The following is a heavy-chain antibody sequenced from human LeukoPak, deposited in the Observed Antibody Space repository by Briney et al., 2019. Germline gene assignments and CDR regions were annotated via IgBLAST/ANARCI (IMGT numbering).Heavy chain of an antibody. CDR3: ARDNGPGSYFHYMDV. CDR1: GYTFTSYG. CDR2: ISDYNGNT. Sequence: ASVKVSCKASGYTFTSYGISWVRQAPGQGLEWMGWISDYNGNTNYAQKLQGRVTMTTDTSTSTAYMELRSLRSDDTAVYYCARDNGPGSYFHYMDVWGKGTTVTVSS. V-gene: IGHV1-18*01. D-gene: IGHD1-26*01. J-gene: IGHJ6*03.